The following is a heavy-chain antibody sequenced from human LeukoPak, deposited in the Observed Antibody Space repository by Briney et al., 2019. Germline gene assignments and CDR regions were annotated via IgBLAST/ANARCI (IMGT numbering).Heavy chain of an antibody. V-gene: IGHV3-72*01. CDR2: TRDRRSGYAT. J-gene: IGHJ3*02. Sequence: GGSLRLSCAASGVTLSDHHMDWVRQAPGEGLEWVGRTRDRRSGYATEYAASVRGRFTISRDDSKTLVYLQMNSLKTEDTAVDFCARDGAEGDNSAFDIWGQGTVVTVSS. CDR3: ARDGAEGDNSAFDI. D-gene: IGHD3-22*01. CDR1: GVTLSDHH.